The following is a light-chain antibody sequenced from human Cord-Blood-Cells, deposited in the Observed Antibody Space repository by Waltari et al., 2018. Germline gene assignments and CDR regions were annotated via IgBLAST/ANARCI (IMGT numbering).Light chain of an antibody. V-gene: IGLV2-11*01. CDR2: DVS. Sequence: QSALTQPRSVSGSPGQSVTLSCTGTSSDAGGYNYVSWYQQHQGKAPKLMIYDVSKRPSVVPGRFSRSKSGNTASLTISGLQAEDEADYYCCSYAGSYTYVVFGGGTKLTVL. CDR1: SSDAGGYNY. CDR3: CSYAGSYTYVV. J-gene: IGLJ2*01.